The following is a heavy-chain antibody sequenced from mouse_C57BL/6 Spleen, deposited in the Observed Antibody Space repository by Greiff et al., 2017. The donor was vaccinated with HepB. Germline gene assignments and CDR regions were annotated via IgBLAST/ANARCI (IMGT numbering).Heavy chain of an antibody. CDR2: IYPGDGDT. CDR3: ARSGDYYCSSYHFDY. D-gene: IGHD1-1*01. V-gene: IGHV1-80*01. Sequence: QVQLQQSGAELVKPGASVKISCKASGYAFSSSCMNWVKQRPGKGLEWIGQIYPGDGDTNYNGKFKGKATLTADKSASNAYMQHSSLTSEDAAVYFCARSGDYYCSSYHFDYWGQGTTLTVSS. J-gene: IGHJ2*01. CDR1: GYAFSSSC.